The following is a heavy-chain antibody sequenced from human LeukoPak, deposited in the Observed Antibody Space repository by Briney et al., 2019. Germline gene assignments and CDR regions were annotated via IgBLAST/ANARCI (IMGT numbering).Heavy chain of an antibody. D-gene: IGHD6-13*01. J-gene: IGHJ6*03. CDR2: ISSSSSTI. CDR3: ARAALYIAAHYYYYMDV. CDR1: GFTFSSYS. V-gene: IGHV3-48*01. Sequence: GGSLRLSCAASGFTFSSYSMNWVRQAPGKGLEWVSYISSSSSTIYYADSVKGRFTISRDNAKNSLYLQMNSLRAEDTAVYYCARAALYIAAHYYYYMDVWGKGTTVTVSS.